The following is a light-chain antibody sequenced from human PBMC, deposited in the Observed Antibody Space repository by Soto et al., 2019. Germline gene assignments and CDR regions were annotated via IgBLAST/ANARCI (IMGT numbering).Light chain of an antibody. CDR1: QDIRNE. J-gene: IGKJ1*01. CDR3: LQGSNYPRT. Sequence: AIHMTKSPSSLSASVGDRVTITCRASQDIRNELGWYHQRPGKAPNLLIYAASTLHTGVPARLSGSGSGTYFNLTIHGLQHDDFAYYYCLQGSNYPRTFGRGPKVEV. CDR2: AAS. V-gene: IGKV1-6*01.